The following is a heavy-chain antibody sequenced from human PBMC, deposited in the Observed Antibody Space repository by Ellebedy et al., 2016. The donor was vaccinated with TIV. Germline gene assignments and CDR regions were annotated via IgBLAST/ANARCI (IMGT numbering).Heavy chain of an antibody. CDR2: IYSGGST. V-gene: IGHV3-53*01. CDR1: GFTVSSNY. CDR3: ARSDIVVVPAAMPDMWYAFDI. D-gene: IGHD2-2*01. Sequence: GESLKISXAASGFTVSSNYMSWVRQAPGKGLEWVSVIYSGGSTYYADSVKGRFTISRDNAKNSLYLQMNSLRAEDTAVYYCARSDIVVVPAAMPDMWYAFDIWGQGTMVTVSS. J-gene: IGHJ3*02.